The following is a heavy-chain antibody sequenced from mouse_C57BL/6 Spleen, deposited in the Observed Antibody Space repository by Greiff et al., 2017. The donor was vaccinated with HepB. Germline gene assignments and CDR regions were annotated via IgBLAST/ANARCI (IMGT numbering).Heavy chain of an antibody. D-gene: IGHD1-1*01. CDR2: IDPETGGT. J-gene: IGHJ3*01. V-gene: IGHV1-15*01. CDR1: GYTFTDYE. Sequence: QVQLQQSGAELVRPGASVTLSCKASGYTFTDYEMHWVKQTPVHGLEWIGAIDPETGGTAYNQKFKGKAILTADKSSSTAYMELRSLTSEDSAVYYCTRQGYYGSSTWFAYWGQGTLVTVSA. CDR3: TRQGYYGSSTWFAY.